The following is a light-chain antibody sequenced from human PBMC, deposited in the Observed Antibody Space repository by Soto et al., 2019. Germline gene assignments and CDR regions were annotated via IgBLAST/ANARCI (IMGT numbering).Light chain of an antibody. CDR2: GAS. J-gene: IGKJ1*01. CDR1: QSVSSNY. Sequence: EIVLTQSPGTLSLSPGERATLSCRASQSVSSNYLAWYQQKPGQAPRLLIYGASTRATGVPDRFSGSGSGTDFSLTIIRLEPEDFAVYHCQQYGSLSWTFGQGTNVDIK. CDR3: QQYGSLSWT. V-gene: IGKV3-20*01.